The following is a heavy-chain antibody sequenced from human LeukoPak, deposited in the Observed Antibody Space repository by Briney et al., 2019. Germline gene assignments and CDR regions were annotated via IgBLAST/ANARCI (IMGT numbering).Heavy chain of an antibody. J-gene: IGHJ4*02. V-gene: IGHV3-30*02. Sequence: GGSLGLSCAASGFTFSSYGMHWVRQAPGKGLEWVALIQYDGSNKYYPDSVKGRVTISRDNSKNTLYLQMNSLRAEDTAVYYCAKGTIRYCSSTGCYIDYWGQGTLVTVSS. D-gene: IGHD2-2*01. CDR2: IQYDGSNK. CDR1: GFTFSSYG. CDR3: AKGTIRYCSSTGCYIDY.